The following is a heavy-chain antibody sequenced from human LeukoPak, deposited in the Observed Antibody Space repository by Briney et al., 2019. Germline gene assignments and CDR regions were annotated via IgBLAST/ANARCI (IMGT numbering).Heavy chain of an antibody. Sequence: SETPSLTCAVHGGSFSRFYWTWMRQPPGKGPEWIGEIFPGGRINYNPSLQSRVTISGDTSKNQFSLKVSSVTAADTAVYYCARGLGEGYPDHWGQGTVVTVSP. CDR3: ARGLGEGYPDH. V-gene: IGHV4-34*01. CDR1: GGSFSRFY. J-gene: IGHJ4*02. D-gene: IGHD5-12*01. CDR2: IFPGGRI.